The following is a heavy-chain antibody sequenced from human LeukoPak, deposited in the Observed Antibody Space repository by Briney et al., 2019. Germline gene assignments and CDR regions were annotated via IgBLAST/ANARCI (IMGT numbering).Heavy chain of an antibody. D-gene: IGHD1-1*01. Sequence: GGSLRLSCAASGFTFSSYWMSWVRQAPGKGLEWVSYISSSGSTIYYADSVEGRFTMSRDNAKNSLYLQMNSLRAEDTAVYYCARRNWNDDSEWFDPWGQGTLVTVSS. CDR1: GFTFSSYW. J-gene: IGHJ5*02. CDR2: ISSSGSTI. CDR3: ARRNWNDDSEWFDP. V-gene: IGHV3-48*04.